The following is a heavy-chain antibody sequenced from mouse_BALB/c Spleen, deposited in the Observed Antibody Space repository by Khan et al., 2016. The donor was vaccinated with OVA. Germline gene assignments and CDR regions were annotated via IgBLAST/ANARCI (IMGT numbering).Heavy chain of an antibody. Sequence: VQLQESGPGLVAPSQSLSITCTVSGFSLTSYDISWIRQPPGKGLEWLGVIWTGGGTNYNSAFMSRLSISKDNSKSQVFLKMNSLQTDDTAIYYCVRLWAHGNYGWYFDVWGAGTTVTVSS. CDR3: VRLWAHGNYGWYFDV. V-gene: IGHV2-9-2*01. CDR1: GFSLTSYD. CDR2: IWTGGGT. J-gene: IGHJ1*01. D-gene: IGHD2-1*01.